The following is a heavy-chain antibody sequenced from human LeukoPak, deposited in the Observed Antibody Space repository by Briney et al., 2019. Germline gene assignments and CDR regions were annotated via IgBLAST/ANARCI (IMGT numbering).Heavy chain of an antibody. D-gene: IGHD3-10*01. Sequence: GGSLRLSCAASGFTFDDYTMHWVRQAPGKGLEWVSLISWDGGSTYYADSVKGRFTISRDNSKNTLYLQMGSLRTEDMAVYYCARDAPDYFGSGSYYNGYFQHWGQGTLVTVSS. J-gene: IGHJ1*01. CDR1: GFTFDDYT. V-gene: IGHV3-43*01. CDR3: ARDAPDYFGSGSYYNGYFQH. CDR2: ISWDGGST.